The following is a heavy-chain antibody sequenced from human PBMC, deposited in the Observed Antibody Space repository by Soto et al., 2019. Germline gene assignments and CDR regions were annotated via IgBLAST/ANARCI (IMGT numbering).Heavy chain of an antibody. D-gene: IGHD1-1*01. CDR2: ISAHNGNT. CDR3: ARGRYGYY. J-gene: IGHJ4*02. CDR1: GYTFTSYG. V-gene: IGHV1-18*01. Sequence: QVHLVQSGAEVKKPGASVKVSCKASGYTFTSYGITWVRQAPGQGLEWMGWISAHNGNTDYAQKLQGRVIVTRDTSTSKAYMEPRSLISDDTAVYYCARGRYGYYWGQGARVTVSS.